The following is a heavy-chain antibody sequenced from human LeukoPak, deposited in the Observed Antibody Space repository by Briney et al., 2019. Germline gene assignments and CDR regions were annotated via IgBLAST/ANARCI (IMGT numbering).Heavy chain of an antibody. J-gene: IGHJ4*02. V-gene: IGHV5-51*01. CDR1: GYSFSNYW. Sequence: GESLKISCKGSGYSFSNYWIGWVRQMPGKGLEWMGTIYPGDSDTRYSPSFQGQVTISADKSISTAYLQWSSLKASDTAMYYCGRHIYDSSGYWVDYWGQGTLVTVSS. CDR3: GRHIYDSSGYWVDY. D-gene: IGHD3-22*01. CDR2: IYPGDSDT.